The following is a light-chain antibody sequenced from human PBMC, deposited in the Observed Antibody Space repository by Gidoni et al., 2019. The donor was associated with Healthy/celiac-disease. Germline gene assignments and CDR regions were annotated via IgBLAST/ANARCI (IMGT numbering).Light chain of an antibody. V-gene: IGKV1-39*01. CDR2: AAS. CDR1: QSISSY. CDR3: QQSYSTPIT. J-gene: IGKJ5*01. Sequence: DIQMTQSPSSLYASVGDRVTITCRASQSISSYLNWYQQKPGKAPKLLIYAASSLQSGVPSRFSVSGSWTDFTLTISSLQPEDFATYYCQQSYSTPITFGQGTRLEIK.